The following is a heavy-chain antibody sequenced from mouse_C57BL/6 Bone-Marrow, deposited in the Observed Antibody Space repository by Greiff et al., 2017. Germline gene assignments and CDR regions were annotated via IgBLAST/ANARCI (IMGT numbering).Heavy chain of an antibody. Sequence: EVKLVESGGGLVKPGGSLKLSCAASGFTFSDYGMHWVRQAPEKGLEWVAYISSGSSTIYYADTVKGRFTISRDNAKHTLFLQMTRLRSEDTAMYYCARGDNNYVGGAMDYCGQGTSVTVSS. V-gene: IGHV5-17*01. CDR2: ISSGSSTI. CDR1: GFTFSDYG. D-gene: IGHD2-5*01. J-gene: IGHJ4*01. CDR3: ARGDNNYVGGAMDY.